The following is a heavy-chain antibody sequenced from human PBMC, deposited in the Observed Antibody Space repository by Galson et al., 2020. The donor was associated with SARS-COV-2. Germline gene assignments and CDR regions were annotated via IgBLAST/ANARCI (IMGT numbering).Heavy chain of an antibody. CDR3: ARDSRFDYFDY. CDR1: GFTVSSNY. D-gene: IGHD3-16*01. CDR2: IYSGGST. Sequence: GGSLRLSCAASGFTVSSNYMSWVRQAPGKGLEWVSVIYSGGSTYYADSVKGRFTISRDNSKNTLYLQMNSLRAEDTAVYYCARDSRFDYFDYWGQGTLVTVSS. V-gene: IGHV3-66*01. J-gene: IGHJ4*02.